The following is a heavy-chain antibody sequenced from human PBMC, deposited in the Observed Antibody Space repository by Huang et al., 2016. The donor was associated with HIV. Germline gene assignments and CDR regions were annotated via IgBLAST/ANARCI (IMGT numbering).Heavy chain of an antibody. CDR2: ISYDGINK. CDR1: GFSFSTYG. Sequence: VQLVESGGGVVQPGRSLRLACAASGFSFSTYGLHWVRQAPGKGLEGVAVISYDGINKYYAHSVKGRFTISRDTSENKVYLQMNSLRHEDTAVYYCAKDGADEEWDIDYWGQGTLVTVSS. V-gene: IGHV3-30*18. J-gene: IGHJ4*02. D-gene: IGHD1-26*01. CDR3: AKDGADEEWDIDY.